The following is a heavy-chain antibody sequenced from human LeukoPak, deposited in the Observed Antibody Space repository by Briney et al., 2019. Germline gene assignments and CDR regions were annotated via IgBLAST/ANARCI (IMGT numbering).Heavy chain of an antibody. CDR2: FDPEDGET. CDR3: ATDLGSGAIPPY. D-gene: IGHD3-10*01. V-gene: IGHV1-24*01. Sequence: ASVKVSCKVSGYTLTELSMHWVRQAPGKGLEWMGGFDPEDGETIYAQKFQGRVTMTEDTSTDTAYMELSSLRSEDTAVYYCATDLGSGAIPPYWGQGTLVTVSS. CDR1: GYTLTELS. J-gene: IGHJ4*02.